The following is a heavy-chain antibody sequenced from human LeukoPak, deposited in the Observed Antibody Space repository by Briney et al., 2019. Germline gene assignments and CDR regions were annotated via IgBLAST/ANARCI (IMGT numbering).Heavy chain of an antibody. CDR2: INPNSGGT. J-gene: IGHJ4*02. CDR1: GYTFIGYY. Sequence: ASVKVSCKASGYTFIGYYMHWVRQAPGQGLEWMGRINPNSGGTNYAQKFQGRVTMTRDTSISTAYMELSRLRSDDTAVYYCARVNHRITGTTFDYWGQGTLVTVSS. V-gene: IGHV1-2*06. D-gene: IGHD1-20*01. CDR3: ARVNHRITGTTFDY.